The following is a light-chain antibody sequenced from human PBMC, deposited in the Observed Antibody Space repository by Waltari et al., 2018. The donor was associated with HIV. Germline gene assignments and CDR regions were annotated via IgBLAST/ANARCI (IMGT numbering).Light chain of an antibody. J-gene: IGKJ2*01. V-gene: IGKV2-28*01. Sequence: DIVMTQSPLSLPVTPGEPASISCRSSLSLLHSNGYNYLDWYLQKPGQSPQLLIYLGSNRASGVPDRFSGSGSGTDFTLKISRVEAEDVGVYYCMQALQTPYTFGRGTKLEIK. CDR2: LGS. CDR3: MQALQTPYT. CDR1: LSLLHSNGYNY.